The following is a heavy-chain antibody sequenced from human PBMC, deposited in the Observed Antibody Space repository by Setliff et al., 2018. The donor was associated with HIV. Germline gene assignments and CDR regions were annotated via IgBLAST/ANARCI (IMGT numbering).Heavy chain of an antibody. J-gene: IGHJ4*02. V-gene: IGHV3-9*01. CDR3: ARDHGGTYYYDSSGYYPDY. Sequence: GGSLRLSCAASGFTFDDHAMHWVRQSPGKGLEWVSGISWNSGSKDYADSVKGRFTISRDNDKKSLYLQMNSLRAEDTAVYYCARDHGGTYYYDSSGYYPDYWGQGTLVTVSS. CDR2: ISWNSGSK. D-gene: IGHD3-22*01. CDR1: GFTFDDHA.